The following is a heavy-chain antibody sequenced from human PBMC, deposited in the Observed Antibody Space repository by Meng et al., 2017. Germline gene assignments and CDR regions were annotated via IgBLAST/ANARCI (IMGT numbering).Heavy chain of an antibody. CDR1: GYSFTSYW. CDR2: IYPGDSDT. CDR3: ARRVGSGSYYYYYGMDV. J-gene: IGHJ6*02. D-gene: IGHD1-26*01. V-gene: IGHV5-51*01. Sequence: GESLKISCKGSGYSFTSYWIGWVRQMPGKGLEWMGIIYPGDSDTRYSPSFQGQVTISADKSISTAYLQWSSLKASDTAMYYCARRVGSGSYYYYYGMDVWGQGTTVTVS.